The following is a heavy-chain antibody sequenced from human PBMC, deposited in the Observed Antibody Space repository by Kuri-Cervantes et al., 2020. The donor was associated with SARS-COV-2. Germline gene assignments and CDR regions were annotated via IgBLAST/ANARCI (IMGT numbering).Heavy chain of an antibody. CDR3: ARDLAAAGMDI. J-gene: IGHJ6*02. CDR2: ISGRSTYI. CDR1: GFTFRSYS. V-gene: IGHV3-21*01. Sequence: ETLSLTCAASGFTFRSYSFNWARQAPGKGLEWVSSISGRSTYIYYADSVKARFTISRDDANNSLYLQINSLRAEDTGVYYCARDLAAAGMDIWGQGTTVTVSS. D-gene: IGHD6-13*01.